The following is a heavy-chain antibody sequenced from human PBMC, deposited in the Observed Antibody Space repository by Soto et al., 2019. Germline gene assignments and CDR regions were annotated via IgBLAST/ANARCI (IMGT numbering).Heavy chain of an antibody. CDR2: ISSSGGLT. Sequence: EVQLLGSGGRLVLPGGSLRLSCAASGFTFTSSAMNWVRQAPGKGLEWVSGISSSGGLTYYADSVKGRFSISRDNSKNTLYLQMNSLRAEDTAVYYCAKVGFSFDYWGQGTLVTVSS. J-gene: IGHJ4*02. CDR1: GFTFTSSA. CDR3: AKVGFSFDY. V-gene: IGHV3-23*01. D-gene: IGHD3-10*01.